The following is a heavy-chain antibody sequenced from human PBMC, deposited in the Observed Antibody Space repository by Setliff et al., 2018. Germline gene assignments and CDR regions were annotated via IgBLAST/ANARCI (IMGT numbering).Heavy chain of an antibody. V-gene: IGHV5-51*01. D-gene: IGHD3-10*01. CDR3: ARQKSTGSGNNWFDP. Sequence: PGESLKISCKGSGFSFTDFWIGWVRQMPGKGREWMGLIYAGDSDTRYNPSFQGRVTMSADKSIKTAYLQWYSLKASDTATDYCARQKSTGSGNNWFDPWGKGTTVTVSS. J-gene: IGHJ6*04. CDR2: IYAGDSDT. CDR1: GFSFTDFW.